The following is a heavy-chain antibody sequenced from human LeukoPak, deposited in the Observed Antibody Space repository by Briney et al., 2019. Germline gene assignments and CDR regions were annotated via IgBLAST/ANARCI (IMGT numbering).Heavy chain of an antibody. D-gene: IGHD4-11*01. Sequence: GRSLRLSCSGSGFTFGDYTLTWVRQAPGKGLEWVAFIIGKAYGGTTEYAASVKGRFTISRDDSKRVAYLQMNSLKTEDIGVYFCTRDRPSYSNYVGDYGMDVWGQGTAVTVSS. CDR3: TRDRPSYSNYVGDYGMDV. V-gene: IGHV3-49*04. CDR1: GFTFGDYT. J-gene: IGHJ6*02. CDR2: IIGKAYGGTT.